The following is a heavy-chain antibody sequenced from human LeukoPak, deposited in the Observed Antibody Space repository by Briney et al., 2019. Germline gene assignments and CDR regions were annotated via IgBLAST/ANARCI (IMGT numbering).Heavy chain of an antibody. V-gene: IGHV1-69*06. CDR1: GGTFSSYA. CDR3: ASSSPLMVYAIYYFDH. J-gene: IGHJ4*02. Sequence: ASVKVSCKASGGTFSSYAISWVRQAPGQGLEWMGGIIPIFGTANYAQKFQGRVTITADKSTSTAYMELSSLRSEDTAVYYCASSSPLMVYAIYYFDHWGQGTLVTVSS. CDR2: IIPIFGTA. D-gene: IGHD2-8*01.